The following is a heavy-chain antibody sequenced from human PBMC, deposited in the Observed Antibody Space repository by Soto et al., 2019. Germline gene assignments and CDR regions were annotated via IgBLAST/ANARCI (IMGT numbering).Heavy chain of an antibody. CDR2: IWYDGTNK. J-gene: IGHJ4*02. CDR3: ARAQSSGNYYSDY. D-gene: IGHD1-26*01. CDR1: GFTFSSYA. V-gene: IGHV3-33*01. Sequence: GGSLRLSCAASGFTFSSYAMHWVRQAPGKGLEWVAVIWYDGTNKYYADSVKGRFTISRDNSKNTLYLQMNSLRADDTAVYSCARAQSSGNYYSDYWGQGTLVTVSS.